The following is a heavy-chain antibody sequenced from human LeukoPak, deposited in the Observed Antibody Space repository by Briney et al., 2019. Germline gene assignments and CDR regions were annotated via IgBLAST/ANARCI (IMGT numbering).Heavy chain of an antibody. CDR1: GNTFTAYY. Sequence: ASVKVSCKASGNTFTAYYMHWVRQAPGQGLEWMGWINPNSGGTNYAQKFQGRVTMTRDTSISTAYMELSRLRSDDTAVYYCASNWGSSPDDAFDIWGQGTMVTVSS. J-gene: IGHJ3*02. CDR3: ASNWGSSPDDAFDI. D-gene: IGHD7-27*01. CDR2: INPNSGGT. V-gene: IGHV1-2*02.